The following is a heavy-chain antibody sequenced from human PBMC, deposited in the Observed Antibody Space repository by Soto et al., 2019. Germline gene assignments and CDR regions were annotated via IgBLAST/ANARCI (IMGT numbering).Heavy chain of an antibody. Sequence: QVQLVESGGGVVQPGTSLRLSCAASGSTFSNYGMHWFRQAPGKGLEWVAVVWYDGTTKFYPDSVKGRFTISRDNSNNTLCLQMNSLRVEDTAVYYCATVDNYYGSVFWGQGTLVTVSS. CDR3: ATVDNYYGSVF. J-gene: IGHJ4*02. V-gene: IGHV3-33*01. CDR2: VWYDGTTK. D-gene: IGHD3-10*01. CDR1: GSTFSNYG.